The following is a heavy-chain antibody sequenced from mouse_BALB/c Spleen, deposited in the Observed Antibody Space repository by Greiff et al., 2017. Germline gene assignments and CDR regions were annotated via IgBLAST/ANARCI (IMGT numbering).Heavy chain of an antibody. J-gene: IGHJ1*01. CDR1: GYTFTSYW. Sequence: EVQLQESGTVLARPGASVKMSCKASGYTFTSYWMHWVKQRPGQGLEWIGAIYPGNSDTSYNQKFKGKAKLTAVTSTSTAYMELSSLTNEDSAVYYCTRTYYGNYRYWYCDVWGAGTTVTVSS. D-gene: IGHD2-10*01. CDR2: IYPGNSDT. V-gene: IGHV1-5*01. CDR3: TRTYYGNYRYWYCDV.